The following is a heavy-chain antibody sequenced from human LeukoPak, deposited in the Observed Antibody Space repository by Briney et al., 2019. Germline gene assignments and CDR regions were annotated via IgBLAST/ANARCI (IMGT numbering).Heavy chain of an antibody. CDR3: ARGQGRDGYNGILEY. CDR2: INPGGST. Sequence: SETLSLTCAVYGGSFSGYYWTWIRQPPGKGLEWIGEINPGGSTNYNPSLKSRVTISVDTSKNQFSLKLSSVTAADTAVFYCARGQGRDGYNGILEYWGQGALVTVSS. CDR1: GGSFSGYY. D-gene: IGHD5-24*01. V-gene: IGHV4-34*01. J-gene: IGHJ4*02.